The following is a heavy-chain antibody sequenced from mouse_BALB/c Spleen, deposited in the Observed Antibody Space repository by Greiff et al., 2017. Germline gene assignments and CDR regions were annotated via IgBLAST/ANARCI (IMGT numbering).Heavy chain of an antibody. CDR1: GFTFSSYA. CDR2: ISSGGSYT. Sequence: EVQVVESGGGLVKPGGSLKLSCAASGFTFSSYAMSWVRQSPEKRLEWVAEISSGGSYTYYPDTVTGRFTISRDNAKNTLYLEMSSLRSEDTAMYYCARGDGNSWFAYWGQGTLVTVSA. D-gene: IGHD2-1*01. V-gene: IGHV5-9-4*01. CDR3: ARGDGNSWFAY. J-gene: IGHJ3*01.